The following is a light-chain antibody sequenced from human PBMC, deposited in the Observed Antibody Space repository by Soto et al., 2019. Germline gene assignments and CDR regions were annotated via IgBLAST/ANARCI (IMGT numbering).Light chain of an antibody. CDR2: DAS. Sequence: IVLTQSPATLSLSPSERATLSCRASQSVSSYLAWNPQKPGQAPRLLIFDASNRATGIPARFSGSGSGTDFTLTISSLEPEDFAVYYCQQRRGLTFGGGTKVEIK. CDR3: QQRRGLT. V-gene: IGKV3-11*01. J-gene: IGKJ4*01. CDR1: QSVSSY.